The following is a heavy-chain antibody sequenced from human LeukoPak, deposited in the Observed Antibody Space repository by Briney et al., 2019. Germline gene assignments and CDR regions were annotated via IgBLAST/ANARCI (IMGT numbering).Heavy chain of an antibody. D-gene: IGHD6-19*01. V-gene: IGHV1-2*02. Sequence: ASVKVSCKASGYTFTGYYMHWVRQAPGQGLEWMGWINPNSGGTNYAQKFQGRVTMTRDTSISTAYMELSRLRSDDTAVYYCARDHSSGWYGDHWGQGTLVTVSS. CDR3: ARDHSSGWYGDH. CDR1: GYTFTGYY. J-gene: IGHJ4*02. CDR2: INPNSGGT.